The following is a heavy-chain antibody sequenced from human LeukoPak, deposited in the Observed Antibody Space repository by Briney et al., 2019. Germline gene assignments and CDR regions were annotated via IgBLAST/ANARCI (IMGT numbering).Heavy chain of an antibody. D-gene: IGHD1-1*01. CDR3: PKDLRNNWNLGNAVDI. Sequence: GALRLSCAASGFTFSSYGMHWVRQAPGKGLGWVAVISYDGSNKYYADSVKGRFTISRDNSNNTLYLQMNSLRAEDTAVYYFPKDLRNNWNLGNAVDIWGQGKMVTVSS. CDR1: GFTFSSYG. J-gene: IGHJ3*02. V-gene: IGHV3-30*18. CDR2: ISYDGSNK.